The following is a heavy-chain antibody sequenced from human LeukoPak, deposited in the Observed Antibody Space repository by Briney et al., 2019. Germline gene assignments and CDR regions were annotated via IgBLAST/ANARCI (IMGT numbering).Heavy chain of an antibody. CDR3: ARQREGYFDL. CDR2: IYYSGST. V-gene: IGHV4-59*08. CDR1: GGSISSYY. Sequence: SETLSLTCTVSGGSISSYYWSWIRQPPGKGLEWIGYIYYSGSTNYNPPLKSRVTISVDTSKNQFSLKLSSVSAADTAVYYCARQREGYFDLWGRGTLVTVSS. J-gene: IGHJ2*01.